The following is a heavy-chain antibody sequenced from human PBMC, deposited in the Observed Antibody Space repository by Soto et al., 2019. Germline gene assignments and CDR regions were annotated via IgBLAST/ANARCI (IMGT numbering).Heavy chain of an antibody. CDR1: GGTISGYY. CDR2: IYSSGNT. V-gene: IGHV4-4*07. D-gene: IGHD3-3*01. CDR3: ARGQRFSDWFDP. J-gene: IGHJ5*02. Sequence: PSETLSLTCSVSGGTISGYYWTWIRQPAGKGLEWIGRIYSSGNTKYNPSLQSRVTMSLDTSNNQFSPRLTSVTAADTAVYYCARGQRFSDWFDPWGQGTLVTVSS.